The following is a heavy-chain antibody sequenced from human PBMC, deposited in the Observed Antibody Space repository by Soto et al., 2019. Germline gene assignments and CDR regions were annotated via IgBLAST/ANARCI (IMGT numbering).Heavy chain of an antibody. Sequence: SVKFSCKASGDTFSTYTITWMRQAPGQVLEWMVGIIPSSARSNYXXKVQVRVXXTADGSTNIAXMELSXLTCEETAVYYCAREGLVLVPTTVNFDYYYYAMDVXX. CDR3: AREGLVLVPTTVNFDYYYYAMDV. D-gene: IGHD2-2*01. CDR2: IIPSSARS. J-gene: IGHJ6*02. V-gene: IGHV1-69*13. CDR1: GDTFSTYT.